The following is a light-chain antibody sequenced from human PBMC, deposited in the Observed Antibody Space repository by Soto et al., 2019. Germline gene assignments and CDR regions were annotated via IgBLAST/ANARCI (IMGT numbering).Light chain of an antibody. CDR2: GNS. J-gene: IGLJ1*01. Sequence: QSVLTQPPSVSGAPGQRVTISCTGSSSNIGAGYDVHWYQQLPGTAPKLLIYGNSNRPSGVPDRFSGSKSGTSASLAITGLQAEDEADYYCQSYDSSLGGANVFGTGTEVTVL. V-gene: IGLV1-40*01. CDR1: SSNIGAGYD. CDR3: QSYDSSLGGANV.